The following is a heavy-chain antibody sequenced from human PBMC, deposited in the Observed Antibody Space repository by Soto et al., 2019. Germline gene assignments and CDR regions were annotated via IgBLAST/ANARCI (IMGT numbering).Heavy chain of an antibody. CDR3: GRDINVGTSAAGPDS. J-gene: IGHJ5*01. CDR1: GYTFTSYA. D-gene: IGHD6-13*01. CDR2: INAGNGNT. Sequence: ASVKVSCKASGYTFTSYAMHWVRQAPGQRLEWMGWINAGNGNTKYSQKFQGRVTITRDTSASTAYMELSSLRSEDTAVYYCGRDINVGTSAAGPDSWGQGTLVTVSS. V-gene: IGHV1-3*01.